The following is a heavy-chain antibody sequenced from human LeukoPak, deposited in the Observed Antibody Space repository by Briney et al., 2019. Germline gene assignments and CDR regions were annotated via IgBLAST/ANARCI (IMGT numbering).Heavy chain of an antibody. J-gene: IGHJ5*02. CDR2: ISSSSSYI. CDR3: ARVTDFWSGYSSRAWFDP. CDR1: GFTFSSYS. V-gene: IGHV3-21*01. Sequence: GGSLRLSCAASGFTFSSYSMNWVRQAPGKGLEWVSSISSSSSYIYYADSVKGRFTISRDNAKNSLYLQMNSLRAEDTAVYYCARVTDFWSGYSSRAWFDPWGQGTLVTVSS. D-gene: IGHD3-3*01.